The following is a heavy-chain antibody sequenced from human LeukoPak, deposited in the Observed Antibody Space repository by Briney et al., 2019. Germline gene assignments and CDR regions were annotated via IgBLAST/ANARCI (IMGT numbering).Heavy chain of an antibody. CDR2: ILNDGSDK. CDR3: AKSRLISGTYRNGYYYYDMDV. J-gene: IGHJ6*02. CDR1: GFTFSDFA. Sequence: GGSLRLSCAASGFTFSDFAMHWVRQGPGKGLEWVAVILNDGSDKHYADSVKGRFTIYRDSSKRTLYLQMNGLTPEDTAVYFCAKSRLISGTYRNGYYYYDMDVWGQGTTVSVSS. V-gene: IGHV3-30*18. D-gene: IGHD3-16*02.